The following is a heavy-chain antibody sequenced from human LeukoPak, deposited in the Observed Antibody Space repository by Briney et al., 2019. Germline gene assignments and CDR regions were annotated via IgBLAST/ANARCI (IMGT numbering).Heavy chain of an antibody. D-gene: IGHD3-10*01. V-gene: IGHV4-59*01. CDR3: ARAAMVRGMIYGMDV. CDR2: IYYSGST. J-gene: IGHJ6*02. CDR1: GGSISTYY. Sequence: SETLSLTCTVSGGSISTYYWSWIRQPPGKGLEWIGYIYYSGSTNYNPSLKSRVTISVDTSKNQFSLKLSSVTAADTAVYYCARAAMVRGMIYGMDVWGQGTTVTVSS.